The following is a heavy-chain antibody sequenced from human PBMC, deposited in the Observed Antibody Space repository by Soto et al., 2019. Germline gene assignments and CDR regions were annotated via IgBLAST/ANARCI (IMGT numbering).Heavy chain of an antibody. CDR3: SRSYYDYIWGSYPPIH. D-gene: IGHD3-16*01. J-gene: IGHJ4*02. V-gene: IGHV3-7*01. CDR2: IKQDGSEK. Sequence: EVQLVESGGGLVQPGGSLRLSCAASGFTFDNYWMTWVRQAPGKGLEWVANIKQDGSEKYYVDSVKGRFTISRDNAKKSLYLQMNSLRAEDTAVYYCSRSYYDYIWGSYPPIHWGQGTLVTVSS. CDR1: GFTFDNYW.